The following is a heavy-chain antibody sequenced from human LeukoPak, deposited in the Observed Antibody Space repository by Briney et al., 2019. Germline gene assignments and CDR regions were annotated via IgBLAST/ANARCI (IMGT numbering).Heavy chain of an antibody. Sequence: PSETLSLTCTVSGGSISTYYWSWIRQPPGKGLEWIGYIYHSGNTNYNPSLKSRVSISVDTSKNQFSLKLSSVTAADTAVYYCARDSYYDILTGYYATSPLDYWGQGTLVTVSS. CDR1: GGSISTYY. J-gene: IGHJ4*02. CDR3: ARDSYYDILTGYYATSPLDY. CDR2: IYHSGNT. V-gene: IGHV4-59*01. D-gene: IGHD3-9*01.